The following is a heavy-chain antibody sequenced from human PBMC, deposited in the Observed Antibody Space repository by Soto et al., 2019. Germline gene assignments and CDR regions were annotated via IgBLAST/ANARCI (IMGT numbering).Heavy chain of an antibody. Sequence: HPGGSLRLSCAVSGFSFNCYSMNWVRQAPGKGLEWVSYISSSSSTIYYADTVKGRFTISRDNAKNALYLQMNSLRDEVTAVYYCARERPDGARLDPWGQGSLVTVSS. CDR2: ISSSSSTI. D-gene: IGHD6-6*01. J-gene: IGHJ5*02. CDR3: ARERPDGARLDP. V-gene: IGHV3-48*02. CDR1: GFSFNCYS.